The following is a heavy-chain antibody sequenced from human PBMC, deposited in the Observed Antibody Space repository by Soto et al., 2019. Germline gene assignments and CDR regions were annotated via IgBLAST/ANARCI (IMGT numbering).Heavy chain of an antibody. CDR1: GFNFSTYW. CDR2: INPDGNVG. V-gene: IGHV3-7*03. CDR3: AGWGGHDYNY. Sequence: EVQLLGSGGGLVQPGGSLRLSCVGSGFNFSTYWMNLVRQAPGKGLEWVANINPDGNVGTYVDSVRGRFTTSRDNAKNSLYLQMNSLRADDTAVYFCAGWGGHDYNYWGQGIMVTVSS. D-gene: IGHD4-4*01. J-gene: IGHJ4*02.